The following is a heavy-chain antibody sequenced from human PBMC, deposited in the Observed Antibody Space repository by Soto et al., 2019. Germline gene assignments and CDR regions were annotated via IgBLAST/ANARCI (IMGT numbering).Heavy chain of an antibody. J-gene: IGHJ6*02. Sequence: NPGGSLRLSCAASGFTFSDYYMSWIRQAPGKGLEWVSYISSSGSTIYYADSVKGRFTISRDNAKNSLYPQMNSLRAEDTAVYYCARDTPSGYYGMDVWGQGTTVTVSS. CDR2: ISSSGSTI. V-gene: IGHV3-11*01. CDR1: GFTFSDYY. D-gene: IGHD2-15*01. CDR3: ARDTPSGYYGMDV.